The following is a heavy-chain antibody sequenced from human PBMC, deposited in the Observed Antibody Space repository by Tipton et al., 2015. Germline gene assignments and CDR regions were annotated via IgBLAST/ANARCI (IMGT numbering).Heavy chain of an antibody. CDR1: GGSIYSGGFY. CDR2: IYYSGST. Sequence: QLVQSGAEVKPSETLSLACTVSGGSIYSGGFYWSWIRQHPGKGLEWIGFIYYSGSTDYNPSLKSRVTISVDPSKNQFSLKLSSVTAADTAVYYCARYTAYGSGIYTYYFDYWGQGTLVTVS. CDR3: ARYTAYGSGIYTYYFDY. J-gene: IGHJ4*02. D-gene: IGHD3-10*01. V-gene: IGHV4-31*03.